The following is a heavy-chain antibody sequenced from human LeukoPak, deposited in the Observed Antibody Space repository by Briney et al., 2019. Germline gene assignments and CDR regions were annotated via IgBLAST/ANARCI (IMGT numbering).Heavy chain of an antibody. J-gene: IGHJ6*03. Sequence: SETLSLTCTVSGGSINNYYWSWIRQPAGKGLEWIGRIYASGSTNYNPSLKNRVTMSVDTSKNQLSLKLTSVTAADTAVYYCARESLRQQWLVRREEYYYMDVWGKGTTVTISS. V-gene: IGHV4-4*07. CDR2: IYASGST. D-gene: IGHD6-19*01. CDR3: ARESLRQQWLVRREEYYYMDV. CDR1: GGSINNYY.